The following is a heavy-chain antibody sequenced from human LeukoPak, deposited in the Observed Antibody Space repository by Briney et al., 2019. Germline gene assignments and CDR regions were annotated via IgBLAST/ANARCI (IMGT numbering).Heavy chain of an antibody. D-gene: IGHD6-6*01. V-gene: IGHV3-21*01. CDR2: ISSHSRDI. J-gene: IGHJ4*02. CDR1: GFTFNTYS. CDR3: ARDDRDISSFRFDY. Sequence: PGGSLRLSCAASGFTFNTYSMNWVRQAPGKGLEWVSSISSHSRDIYYADPVKGRFTISRDNAKNSLHLQMNSLRAEDTAVYYCARDDRDISSFRFDYWGQGILVTVSS.